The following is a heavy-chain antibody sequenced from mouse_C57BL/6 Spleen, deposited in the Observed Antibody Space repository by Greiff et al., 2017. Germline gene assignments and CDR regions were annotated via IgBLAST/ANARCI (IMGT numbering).Heavy chain of an antibody. CDR2: IDPEDGDT. V-gene: IGHV14-1*01. CDR3: TTSDYAGYYFDY. Sequence: EVQLQQSGAELVRPGASVKLSCTASGYNIKDYYMHWVKQRPEQGLEWIGRIDPEDGDTEYAPKFQGKATMTADTSSNTAYLQLSSLTSEDTAVYYCTTSDYAGYYFDYWGQGTTLTVSS. D-gene: IGHD2-4*01. CDR1: GYNIKDYY. J-gene: IGHJ2*01.